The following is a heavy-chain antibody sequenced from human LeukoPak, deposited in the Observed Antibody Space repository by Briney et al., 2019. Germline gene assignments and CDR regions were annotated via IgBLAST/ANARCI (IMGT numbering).Heavy chain of an antibody. CDR2: IYSGGST. J-gene: IGHJ6*02. CDR1: GFTVISNY. V-gene: IGHV3-53*01. CDR3: ATANPRIAVAGGYYYYGMDV. Sequence: GGSLILSCAASGFTVISNYMSWVRQAPGKGLEWVSVIYSGGSTYYADSVKGRFTISRDNSKNTLYLQVNSLRAEDTAVYYCATANPRIAVAGGYYYYGMDVWGQGTTVTVSS. D-gene: IGHD6-19*01.